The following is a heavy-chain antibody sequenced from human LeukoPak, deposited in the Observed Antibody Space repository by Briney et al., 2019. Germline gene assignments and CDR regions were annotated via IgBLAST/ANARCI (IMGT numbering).Heavy chain of an antibody. Sequence: ASVKVSCKASGYTFTNYGISWVRQAPGQGLEWMGWISPYNGNTNYAQKFQGRVTMTTDTSTSTAYMELGSLRSDDTAVYYCARDLREWYGELPHYWGQGTLVTVSS. CDR3: ARDLREWYGELPHY. J-gene: IGHJ4*02. D-gene: IGHD3-10*01. V-gene: IGHV1-18*01. CDR2: ISPYNGNT. CDR1: GYTFTNYG.